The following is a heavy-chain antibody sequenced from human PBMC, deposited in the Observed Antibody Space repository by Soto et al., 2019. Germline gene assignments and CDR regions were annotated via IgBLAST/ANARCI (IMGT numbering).Heavy chain of an antibody. CDR1: GFTFSSYS. D-gene: IGHD5-18*01. CDR2: ISSSSSYI. V-gene: IGHV3-21*01. CDR3: ARDHMDTAVYGMDV. J-gene: IGHJ6*02. Sequence: EVQLVESGGGLVKPGGSLRLSCAASGFTFSSYSMNWVRQAPGKGLEWVSSISSSSSYIYYADSVKGRFTISRDNAKNSLYRQMNSLRAEDTAVYYCARDHMDTAVYGMDVWGQGTTVTVS.